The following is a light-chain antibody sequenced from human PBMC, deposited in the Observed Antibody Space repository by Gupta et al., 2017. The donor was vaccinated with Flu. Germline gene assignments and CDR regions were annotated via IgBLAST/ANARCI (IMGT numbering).Light chain of an antibody. CDR2: DVT. V-gene: IGLV2-11*01. CDR3: CADAGSNTYV. J-gene: IGLJ1*01. CDR1: SSDVGGFTY. Sequence: QSALTQPRSVSGSPGQSVTISCTGTSSDVGGFTYVSWYQHHPGKAPKLMIYDVTKRPSGVPDRFSGSKSGNTASLTISGLQAEEEADYYCCADAGSNTYVFGTGTKVTVL.